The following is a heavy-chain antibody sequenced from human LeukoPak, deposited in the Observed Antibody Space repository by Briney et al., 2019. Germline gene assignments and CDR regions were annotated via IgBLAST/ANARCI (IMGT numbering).Heavy chain of an antibody. CDR2: INHSGST. Sequence: SETLSLTCAVYGGSFSGYYWSWIRQPPGKGLEWIGEINHSGSTNYNPSLKSRVTISVDTSKNQFSLKLSSVTAADTAVYYCARGIAVAGHEAFDYWGQGTLVTVSS. V-gene: IGHV4-34*01. CDR1: GGSFSGYY. CDR3: ARGIAVAGHEAFDY. J-gene: IGHJ4*02. D-gene: IGHD6-19*01.